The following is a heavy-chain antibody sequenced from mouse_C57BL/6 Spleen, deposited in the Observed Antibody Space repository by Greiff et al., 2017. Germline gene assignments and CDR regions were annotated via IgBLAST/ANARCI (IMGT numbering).Heavy chain of an antibody. D-gene: IGHD1-1*01. CDR2: IYPRDGST. Sequence: VKLMESDAELVKPGASVKISCKVSGYTFTDHTIHWMKQRPEQGLEWIGYIYPRDGSTKYNEKFKGKATLTADKSSSTAYMQLNSLTSEDSAVYFCARRGYYYGSSYGYFDVWGTGTTVTVSS. J-gene: IGHJ1*03. CDR1: GYTFTDHT. V-gene: IGHV1-78*01. CDR3: ARRGYYYGSSYGYFDV.